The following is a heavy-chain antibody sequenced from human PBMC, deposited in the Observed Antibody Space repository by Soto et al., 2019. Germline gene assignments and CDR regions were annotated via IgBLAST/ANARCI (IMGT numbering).Heavy chain of an antibody. J-gene: IGHJ3*02. CDR2: IIPIFGTA. Sequence: ASLKVSCKASGGTFSSYAISWVRQAPGQGLEWMGGIIPIFGTANYAQKFQGRVTITADESTSTAYMELSSLRSEDTAVYYCARDPGRSLDAFDICGQGTMVTVS. CDR1: GGTFSSYA. CDR3: ARDPGRSLDAFDI. V-gene: IGHV1-69*13. D-gene: IGHD1-26*01.